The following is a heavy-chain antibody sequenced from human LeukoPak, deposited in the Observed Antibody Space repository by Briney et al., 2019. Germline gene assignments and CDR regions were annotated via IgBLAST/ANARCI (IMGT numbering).Heavy chain of an antibody. J-gene: IGHJ3*02. D-gene: IGHD4-17*01. CDR3: ARDFGGDYDAFDI. Sequence: GGSLRLSCVASGFTLRSYGMHWVRQAPGRGLEWVAVVWYDGGNRYYVDSVKGRFTISRDNSKNTLYLQMNSLRAEDTAVYYCARDFGGDYDAFDIWAKGQWSPSLQ. CDR1: GFTLRSYG. V-gene: IGHV3-33*01. CDR2: VWYDGGNR.